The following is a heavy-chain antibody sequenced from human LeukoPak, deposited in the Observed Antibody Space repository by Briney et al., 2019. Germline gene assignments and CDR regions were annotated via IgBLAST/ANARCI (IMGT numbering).Heavy chain of an antibody. CDR2: IYTSGHT. CDR1: GASISLYY. V-gene: IGHV4-4*07. J-gene: IGHJ4*02. CDR3: ARDTGTAHFDS. Sequence: SETLSLTCTVSGASISLYYWTWIRQPAEKGLEWIGRIYTSGHTNYNPSLQSRVTISVDTSKNQFSLRLSSVTAADTAGYYCARDTGTAHFDSWGQGTLVTVSS. D-gene: IGHD1-1*01.